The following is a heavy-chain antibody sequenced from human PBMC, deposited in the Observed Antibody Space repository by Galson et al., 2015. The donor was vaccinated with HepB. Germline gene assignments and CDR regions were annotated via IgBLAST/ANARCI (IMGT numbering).Heavy chain of an antibody. Sequence: SLRLSCAASGFTFSSYAMHWFRQAPGKELEWVAVISYDGSNKYYADSVKGRFTISRDNSKNTLYLQMNSLRAEDTAVYYCARDSRGIVGAPKPDYWGQGTLVTVSS. CDR2: ISYDGSNK. J-gene: IGHJ4*02. CDR1: GFTFSSYA. CDR3: ARDSRGIVGAPKPDY. D-gene: IGHD1-26*01. V-gene: IGHV3-30-3*01.